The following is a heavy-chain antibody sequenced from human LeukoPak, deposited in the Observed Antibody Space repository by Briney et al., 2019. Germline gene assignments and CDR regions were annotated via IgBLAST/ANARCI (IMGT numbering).Heavy chain of an antibody. D-gene: IGHD6-13*01. V-gene: IGHV1-69*13. CDR3: ARDRTRSSWHYYFDY. CDR2: IIPIFGTA. Sequence: SVKVSCKASGGTFSSYAISWVRQAPGQGLEWMGGIIPIFGTANYAQKFQGRVTITADESTSTAYMELSSLRSEDTAVYYCARDRTRSSWHYYFDYWGQGTLVTVSS. CDR1: GGTFSSYA. J-gene: IGHJ4*02.